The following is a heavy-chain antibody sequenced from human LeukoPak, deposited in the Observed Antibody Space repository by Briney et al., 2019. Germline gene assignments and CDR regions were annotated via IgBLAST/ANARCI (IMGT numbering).Heavy chain of an antibody. CDR2: MNPNSGNT. J-gene: IGHJ5*02. Sequence: ASVKVSCKASGYTFTSYDINWVRQATGQGLEWMGWMNPNSGNTGYAQKFQGRVTITRNTSISTAYMELSSLRSEDTAVYYCARYYYDSSGYYPWGQGTLVTASS. V-gene: IGHV1-8*03. D-gene: IGHD3-22*01. CDR1: GYTFTSYD. CDR3: ARYYYDSSGYYP.